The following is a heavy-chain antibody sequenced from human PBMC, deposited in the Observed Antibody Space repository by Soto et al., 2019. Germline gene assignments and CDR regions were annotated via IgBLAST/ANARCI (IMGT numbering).Heavy chain of an antibody. CDR1: GGSISSYY. CDR3: ASKIYGGFFDY. J-gene: IGHJ4*02. Sequence: PSETLSLTCTMSGGSISSYYWSWIRQTPGQGLEWIGYIYYSGSTTYNPSLKSRVTISVDTSKNQIPLKLSSVTAADTAVYYCASKIYGGFFDYWGQGTLVTVSS. D-gene: IGHD4-17*01. V-gene: IGHV4-59*01. CDR2: IYYSGST.